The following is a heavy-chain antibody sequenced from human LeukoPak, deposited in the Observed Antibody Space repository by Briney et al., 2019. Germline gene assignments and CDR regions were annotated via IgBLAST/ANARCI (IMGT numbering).Heavy chain of an antibody. D-gene: IGHD1-26*01. CDR1: GGSISSGDYY. J-gene: IGHJ6*03. CDR3: AREEWELLAVHYYYYMDV. CDR2: IYYSGST. V-gene: IGHV4-30-4*08. Sequence: SETLSLTCTVSGGSISSGDYYWSWIRQPPGKGLEWIGYIYYSGSTYYNPSLKSRVTISVDTSKNQFSLKLSSVTAADTAVYYCAREEWELLAVHYYYYMDVWGKGTTVTVSS.